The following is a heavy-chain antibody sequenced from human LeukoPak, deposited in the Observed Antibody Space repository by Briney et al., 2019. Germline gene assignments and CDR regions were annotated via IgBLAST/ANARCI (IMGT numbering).Heavy chain of an antibody. D-gene: IGHD2-2*01. CDR1: GGSISSGAYS. CDR3: ARLITGGPIVVVPAARGIWFDP. Sequence: SETLSLTCAVSGGSISSGAYSWSWIRQPPGKGLEWIGYIYHSGSTYYNPSLKSRVTISVDTSKNQFSLKLSSVTAADTAVYYCARLITGGPIVVVPAARGIWFDPWGQGTLVTVSS. CDR2: IYHSGST. V-gene: IGHV4-30-2*01. J-gene: IGHJ5*02.